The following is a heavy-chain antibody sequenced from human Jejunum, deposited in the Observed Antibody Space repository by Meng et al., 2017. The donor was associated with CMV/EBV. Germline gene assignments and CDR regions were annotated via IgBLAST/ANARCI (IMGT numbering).Heavy chain of an antibody. CDR3: ARPNGRYIYYFDY. V-gene: IGHV1-2*02. CDR2: INPESGDT. D-gene: IGHD2-8*01. Sequence: SGYTFTGYNLHWVRQAPGQGLEWLGWINPESGDTDYAQKFQGRVTMTRDTSITTAYMELSRLTSDDTAVYYCARPNGRYIYYFDYWGQGTLVTVSS. J-gene: IGHJ4*02. CDR1: GYTFTGYN.